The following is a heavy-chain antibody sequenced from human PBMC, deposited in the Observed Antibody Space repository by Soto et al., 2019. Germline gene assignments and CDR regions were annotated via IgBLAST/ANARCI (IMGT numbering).Heavy chain of an antibody. Sequence: GESLKISCKGSGYSFTSYWIGWVRQMPGKGLEWMGIIYPGDSDTRYSPSFQGQVTISADKSISTAYLQWSSLKASDTSMYYCVRQTVLDYDSSGYYPEARAFDIWGQGTMVTVSS. V-gene: IGHV5-51*01. D-gene: IGHD3-22*01. CDR2: IYPGDSDT. CDR3: VRQTVLDYDSSGYYPEARAFDI. CDR1: GYSFTSYW. J-gene: IGHJ3*02.